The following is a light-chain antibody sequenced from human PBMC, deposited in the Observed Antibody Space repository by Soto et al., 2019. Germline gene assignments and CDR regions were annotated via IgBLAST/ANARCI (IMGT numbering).Light chain of an antibody. CDR1: QSISNW. V-gene: IGKV1-5*03. CDR2: KAS. Sequence: DIQMTQSPSTLSASVGDRVTITCRASQSISNWLAWYQQKPGKAPKLLIYKASSLESGVPSRFSGSGSGTEFTLTISSLQYDDLAAYYCQQYDSYPRTFGQGTKVEIK. J-gene: IGKJ1*01. CDR3: QQYDSYPRT.